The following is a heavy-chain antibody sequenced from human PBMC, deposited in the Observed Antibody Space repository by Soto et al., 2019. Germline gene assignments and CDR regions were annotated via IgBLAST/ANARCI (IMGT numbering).Heavy chain of an antibody. CDR2: IYFRGTT. CDR1: GGSISSYY. CDR3: ARMNYYDTSGYPFDY. D-gene: IGHD3-22*01. J-gene: IGHJ4*02. Sequence: SEILSLTCTVSGGSISSYYLSWIRQPPGKGLEWIGYIYFRGTTNYNPSLKSRVTMSADTSKNQFSLKLNSVTAADTAVYYCARMNYYDTSGYPFDYWGQGMMVTVSS. V-gene: IGHV4-59*01.